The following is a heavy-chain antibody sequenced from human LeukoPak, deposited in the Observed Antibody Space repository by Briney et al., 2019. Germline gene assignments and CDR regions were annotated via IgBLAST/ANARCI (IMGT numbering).Heavy chain of an antibody. V-gene: IGHV3-7*03. Sequence: SGGSLRLSCAASGFTFSSYWMSWVRQAPGKGLGWVANIKQDGSEKYYVDSVKGRFTISRDNAKNSLYLQMNSLRAEDTAVYYCAREKLERRDNWFDPWGQGTLVTVSS. CDR3: AREKLERRDNWFDP. J-gene: IGHJ5*02. D-gene: IGHD1-1*01. CDR2: IKQDGSEK. CDR1: GFTFSSYW.